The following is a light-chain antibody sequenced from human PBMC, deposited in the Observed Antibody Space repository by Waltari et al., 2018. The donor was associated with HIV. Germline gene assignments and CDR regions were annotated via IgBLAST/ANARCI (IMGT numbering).Light chain of an antibody. Sequence: DIVMTQSPDSLAVSLGERATINCKSSQSVLFQSNNKNYLAWYQQKPGQPPTLLIYWASTREFGVPDRFSGSGSGTDFTLTISSLQAEDVALYYCQQYYSTPWTFGQGTKVEIK. CDR2: WAS. CDR3: QQYYSTPWT. J-gene: IGKJ1*01. V-gene: IGKV4-1*01. CDR1: QSVLFQSNNKNY.